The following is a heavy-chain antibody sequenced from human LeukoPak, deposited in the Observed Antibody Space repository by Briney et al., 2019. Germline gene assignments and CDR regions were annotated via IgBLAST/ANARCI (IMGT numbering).Heavy chain of an antibody. V-gene: IGHV4-34*01. D-gene: IGHD2-2*01. CDR2: INHSGST. CDR1: GGSFSGYY. CDR3: AVGYCSSTSCYGDWFDP. Sequence: SETLSLTCAVYGGSFSGYYWSWIRQPPGKGLEWIGEINHSGSTNYNPSLKSRVTISVDTSKNQFSLKLSSVTAADTAVYYCAVGYCSSTSCYGDWFDPWGQGTLVTVSS. J-gene: IGHJ5*02.